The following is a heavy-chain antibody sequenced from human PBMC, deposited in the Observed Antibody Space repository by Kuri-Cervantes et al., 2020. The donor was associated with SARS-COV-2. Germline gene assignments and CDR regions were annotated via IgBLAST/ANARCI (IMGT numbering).Heavy chain of an antibody. CDR1: GFTFSSYW. Sequence: GESLKISCAASGFTFSSYWVSWVRQAPGKGLEWVSSISSSSTYIYYPDSVKGRFTNSRDKAKNSLFLQMNSLRADDTAVYYCARAVGSSSACDYYMDVWGKGTTVTVSS. V-gene: IGHV3-21*01. D-gene: IGHD6-6*01. CDR2: ISSSSTYI. CDR3: ARAVGSSSACDYYMDV. J-gene: IGHJ6*03.